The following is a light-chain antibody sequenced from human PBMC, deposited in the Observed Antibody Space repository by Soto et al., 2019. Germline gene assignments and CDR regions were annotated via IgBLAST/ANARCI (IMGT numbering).Light chain of an antibody. CDR1: QSISSY. V-gene: IGKV1-39*01. CDR3: LLSYSTPPIT. CDR2: AAS. J-gene: IGKJ5*01. Sequence: DIQMTQSPSSLSASVGDRVTITCRASQSISSYLNWYQQKPGKAPKLLIYAASSLQSGVPSRFSGSASVTDFTLTISSLQPEDFATYYCLLSYSTPPITFGQGTRLEIK.